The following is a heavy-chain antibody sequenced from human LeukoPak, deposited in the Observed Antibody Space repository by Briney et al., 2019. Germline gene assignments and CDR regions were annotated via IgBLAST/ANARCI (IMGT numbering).Heavy chain of an antibody. Sequence: ASVKVSCRASGYTFTKYAISWVRQAPGQGLEWMGWISPYNGDTNDPQKLQGRVTMTADTSTSTASMELRSLRSDDTAVYYCEREESQEVTYYDVLTGETSNSYYYYYMDVRGKGTTVTVSS. J-gene: IGHJ6*03. D-gene: IGHD3-9*01. V-gene: IGHV1-18*01. CDR2: ISPYNGDT. CDR3: EREESQEVTYYDVLTGETSNSYYYYYMDV. CDR1: GYTFTKYA.